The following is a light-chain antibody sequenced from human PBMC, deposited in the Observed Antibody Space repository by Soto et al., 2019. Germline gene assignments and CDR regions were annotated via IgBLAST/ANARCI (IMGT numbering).Light chain of an antibody. V-gene: IGKV3-20*01. CDR1: QSVSSSY. Sequence: EIVLTQSPGTLSLSPGERATLSCRASQSVSSSYLAWYQQKPGQAPRLLIYGASSRATGIPDRFSGSGSGTDFTITNSRLEPEDFAVYYYQQYGSSPQTFGQGTNVEIK. CDR2: GAS. J-gene: IGKJ1*01. CDR3: QQYGSSPQT.